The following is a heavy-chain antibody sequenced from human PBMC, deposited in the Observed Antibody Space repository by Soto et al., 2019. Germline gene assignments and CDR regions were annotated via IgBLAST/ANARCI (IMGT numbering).Heavy chain of an antibody. D-gene: IGHD3-3*01. CDR1: GFTFSSYG. Sequence: QVQLVESGGGVVQPGRSLRLSCAASGFTFSSYGMHWVRQAPGKGLEWVAVIWYDGSNKYYADSVKGRFTISRDNSKNTLYLQMNSLRAEDTAVYYCARVIDLGMKIDFWSGYAGNGMDVWGQGTTVTVSS. V-gene: IGHV3-33*01. CDR2: IWYDGSNK. CDR3: ARVIDLGMKIDFWSGYAGNGMDV. J-gene: IGHJ6*02.